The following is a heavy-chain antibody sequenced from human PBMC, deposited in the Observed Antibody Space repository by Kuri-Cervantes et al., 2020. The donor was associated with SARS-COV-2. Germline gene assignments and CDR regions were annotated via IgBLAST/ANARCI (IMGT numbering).Heavy chain of an antibody. CDR3: ARESLGSGTLSGFYYMDV. CDR2: IIPVFGIA. V-gene: IGHV1-69*13. CDR1: GGTFSSYA. J-gene: IGHJ6*03. Sequence: SVKVSCKASGGTFSSYAISWVRQAPGQGLEWMGGIIPVFGIANYSQKFQGRVTITADESTSTAYMELSSLRSEDTAVFYCARESLGSGTLSGFYYMDVWGEGTTVTVSS. D-gene: IGHD3-10*01.